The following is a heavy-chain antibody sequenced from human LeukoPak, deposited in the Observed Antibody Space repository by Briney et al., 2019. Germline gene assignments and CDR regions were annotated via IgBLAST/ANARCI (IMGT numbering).Heavy chain of an antibody. CDR1: GYTFTGYY. CDR3: ARELRPSAYYYYGMDV. CDR2: INPNSGGT. D-gene: IGHD3-16*01. V-gene: IGHV1-2*04. J-gene: IGHJ6*02. Sequence: ASVTVSCTASGYTFTGYYMHWVRQAPGQGLEWMGWINPNSGGTNYAQKFQGWVTMTRDTSISTAYMELSRLRSDDTAVYYCARELRPSAYYYYGMDVWGQGTTVTVSS.